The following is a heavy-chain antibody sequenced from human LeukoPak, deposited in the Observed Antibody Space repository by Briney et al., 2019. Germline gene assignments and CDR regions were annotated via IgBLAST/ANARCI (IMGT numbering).Heavy chain of an antibody. V-gene: IGHV3-21*04. D-gene: IGHD4-17*01. CDR2: ISSTSNYI. CDR1: GFTFSSYS. CDR3: AKDQYGEAFDI. J-gene: IGHJ3*02. Sequence: GGSLRLSCAASGFTFSSYSMNWVRQAPGKGLEWVSSISSTSNYIYYADSVKGRFTISRDNAKTSLYLQMNSLRAEDTAVYYCAKDQYGEAFDIWGPGTMVTVSS.